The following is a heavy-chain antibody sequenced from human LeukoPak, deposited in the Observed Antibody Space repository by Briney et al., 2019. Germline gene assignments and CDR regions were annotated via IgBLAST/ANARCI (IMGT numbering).Heavy chain of an antibody. J-gene: IGHJ4*02. Sequence: GESLKISCKGSGYSFTTYWIGWVRQMPGKGLGWMGIIYPGNSDTRYSPSFQGQVTISADKSISTAYLQWSSLKASDTAMYYCARHPAVYSSPFDYWGQGTLVTVSS. CDR2: IYPGNSDT. V-gene: IGHV5-51*01. CDR3: ARHPAVYSSPFDY. D-gene: IGHD6-13*01. CDR1: GYSFTTYW.